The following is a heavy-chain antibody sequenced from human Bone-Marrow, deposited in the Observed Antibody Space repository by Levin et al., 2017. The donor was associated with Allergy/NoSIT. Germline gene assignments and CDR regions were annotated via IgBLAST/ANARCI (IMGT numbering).Heavy chain of an antibody. CDR1: GGSMRSSNW. Sequence: SETLSLTCSVSGGSMRSSNWWNWVRQSPGKGLEWIGEIYHTGSTNYNPSLKSRVTISVDKSKNQFSLNLISVTAADTAVYYCARAGGWISVATISGSWFDSWGQGTLVTVSS. CDR3: ARAGGWISVATISGSWFDS. CDR2: IYHTGST. D-gene: IGHD6-19*01. J-gene: IGHJ5*01. V-gene: IGHV4-4*02.